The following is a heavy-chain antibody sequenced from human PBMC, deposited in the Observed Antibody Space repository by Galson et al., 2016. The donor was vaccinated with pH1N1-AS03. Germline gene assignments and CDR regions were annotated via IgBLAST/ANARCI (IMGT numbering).Heavy chain of an antibody. CDR3: AKTVFTDAFDI. D-gene: IGHD4-11*01. CDR1: GGSISSRAHY. V-gene: IGHV4-39*01. J-gene: IGHJ3*02. Sequence: SETLSLTCTVSGGSISSRAHYWAWIRQTPGKGLEWIGHIYYSGNSYYNPSLKSRVNFSVDTSKNQFSLKLASVTAADTAVYYCAKTVFTDAFDIWSPGTRVSVSS. CDR2: IYYSGNS.